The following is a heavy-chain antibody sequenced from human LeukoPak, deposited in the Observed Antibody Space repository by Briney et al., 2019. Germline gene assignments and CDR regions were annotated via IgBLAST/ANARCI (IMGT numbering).Heavy chain of an antibody. CDR2: IYPGDSDT. D-gene: IGHD6-13*01. V-gene: IGHV5-51*01. CDR1: GYSFTSYW. J-gene: IGHJ4*02. CDR3: ARRGIAAAGIGLNYFDY. Sequence: GESLKISCKGSGYSFTSYWIGWVRQMPGKGLEWMGIIYPGDSDTIYSPSFQGQVTISADKSISTAYLQWSSLKASDTAMYYCARRGIAAAGIGLNYFDYWGQGTLVTVSS.